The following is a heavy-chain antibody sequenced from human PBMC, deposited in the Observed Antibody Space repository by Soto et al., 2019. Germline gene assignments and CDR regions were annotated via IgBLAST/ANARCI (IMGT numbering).Heavy chain of an antibody. D-gene: IGHD7-27*01. CDR3: ARAKGPGDAFDI. CDR2: ISSSSSYI. V-gene: IGHV3-21*01. Sequence: GGSLRLSCAASGFTFSSYSMNWVRQAPGKGLEWVSSISSSSSYIYYADSVKGRFTISRDNAKNSLYLQMNSLRAEDTAVYYCARAKGPGDAFDIWGQGTMVTVSS. J-gene: IGHJ3*02. CDR1: GFTFSSYS.